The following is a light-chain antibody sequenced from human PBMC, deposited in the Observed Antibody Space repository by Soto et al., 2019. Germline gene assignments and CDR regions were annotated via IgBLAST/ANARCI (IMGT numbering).Light chain of an antibody. CDR2: DAS. CDR1: QDIDTS. V-gene: IGKV1-5*01. Sequence: DIQMTQAPSSLSAAVRDRVTITCRASQDIDTSLAWYQQKPGKAPKLLIYDASSLESGVPSRFSGSGSGTEFTLTISSLQPDDFATYYCQQYNSYSPWWTFGQGTKVDIK. CDR3: QQYNSYSPWWT. J-gene: IGKJ1*01.